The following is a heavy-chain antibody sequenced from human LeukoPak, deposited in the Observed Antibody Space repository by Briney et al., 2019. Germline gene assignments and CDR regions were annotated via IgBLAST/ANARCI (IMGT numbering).Heavy chain of an antibody. D-gene: IGHD6-19*01. CDR1: GVSISSYY. CDR3: ARNSGWYGLTYTNENWSDP. Sequence: TPSETLCLTCAASGVSISSYYWSWIRQPPGKGLEWVGYIYYSGSTNYNPSLKNRVTILLDAYKNKFSLKLMSMPAADTAADYYARNSGWYGLTYTNENWSDPWGQGTLVTVSS. V-gene: IGHV4-59*01. CDR2: IYYSGST. J-gene: IGHJ5*02.